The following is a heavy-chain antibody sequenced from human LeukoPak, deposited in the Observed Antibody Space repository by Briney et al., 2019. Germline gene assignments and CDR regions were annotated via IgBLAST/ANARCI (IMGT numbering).Heavy chain of an antibody. V-gene: IGHV3-49*03. Sequence: GGSLRLSCTASGFTFGDYAMSWFRQAPGKGLEWVGFIRSKAYDGTTEYSASVKGRFTISRDDSKSIAYLQMNSLKTEDTAVYYCTRDRGSGWLYYMDVWGKGTTVTVSS. D-gene: IGHD6-19*01. CDR2: IRSKAYDGTT. CDR3: TRDRGSGWLYYMDV. CDR1: GFTFGDYA. J-gene: IGHJ6*03.